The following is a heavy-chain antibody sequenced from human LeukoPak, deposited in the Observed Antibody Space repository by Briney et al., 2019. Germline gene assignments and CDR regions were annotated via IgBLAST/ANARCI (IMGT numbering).Heavy chain of an antibody. J-gene: IGHJ4*02. CDR3: ARDMAEKNVYFGWGGH. CDR1: GYTFSDYG. D-gene: IGHD3-10*01. Sequence: ASVTVSCKASGYTFSDYGINWVRQAPGQGLEWMGWISSVTGNTNYAQKYQGRLTVTTDTSTSTAYMELRSLKSDDTAVYFCARDMAEKNVYFGWGGHWGQGTPVTVSS. V-gene: IGHV1-18*01. CDR2: ISSVTGNT.